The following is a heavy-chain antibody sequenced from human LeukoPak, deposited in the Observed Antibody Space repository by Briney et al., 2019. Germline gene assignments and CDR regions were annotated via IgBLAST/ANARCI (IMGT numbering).Heavy chain of an antibody. V-gene: IGHV4-59*01. D-gene: IGHD6-13*01. J-gene: IGHJ5*02. CDR3: ARTNFAMPRLGDSSSWYWFDP. CDR1: GGSISSYY. Sequence: SETLSLTCTVSGGSISSYYWSWIRQPPGKGLEWIGYIYYSGSTNYNPSLKSRVTISVDTSKNKFSLKLSSVTAADTAVYYCARTNFAMPRLGDSSSWYWFDPWGQGTLVTVSS. CDR2: IYYSGST.